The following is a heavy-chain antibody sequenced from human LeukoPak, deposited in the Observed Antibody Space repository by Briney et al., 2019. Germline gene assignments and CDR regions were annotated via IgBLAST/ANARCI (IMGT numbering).Heavy chain of an antibody. CDR3: ARGAIAAAVPFDY. CDR2: IYSGGST. D-gene: IGHD6-13*01. Sequence: PGGSLRLSCAASGFTVSSNYMSWVRQAPGKGLEWVSVIYSGGSTYYADSVKGRFTISRDNSKNTLYLQMNSLRAEDTAVYYCARGAIAAAVPFDYWGQGTLVTVSS. CDR1: GFTVSSNY. V-gene: IGHV3-66*01. J-gene: IGHJ4*02.